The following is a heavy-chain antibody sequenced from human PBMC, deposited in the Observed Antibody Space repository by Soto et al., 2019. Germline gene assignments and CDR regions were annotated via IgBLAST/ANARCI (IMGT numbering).Heavy chain of an antibody. CDR1: GFTFSSYG. Sequence: QVQLVESGGGVVQPGRSLRLSCAASGFTFSSYGMHWVRQAPGKGLEWVAVISYDGNNKYFADSVKGRFTISRDNSKNTLHLQMNSLRAEDTAVYYCAKDPQPCSSSWYGHYWGQGTLVTVSS. CDR3: AKDPQPCSSSWYGHY. D-gene: IGHD6-13*01. CDR2: ISYDGNNK. V-gene: IGHV3-30*18. J-gene: IGHJ4*02.